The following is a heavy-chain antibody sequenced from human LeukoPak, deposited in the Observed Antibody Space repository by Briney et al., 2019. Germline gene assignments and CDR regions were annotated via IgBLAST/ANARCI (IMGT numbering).Heavy chain of an antibody. Sequence: SETLSLTCTVSGGSLSSYYWSWIRQPPGKGLEWIGYIYYIWNTNYNPSLKSRVTVSVDTSKNQFSLKLSSMTAADTAVYYCARVGSSGYYSSGGFDIWGQGTMVTVSS. CDR1: GGSLSSYY. CDR2: IYYIWNT. V-gene: IGHV4-59*01. D-gene: IGHD3-22*01. J-gene: IGHJ3*02. CDR3: ARVGSSGYYSSGGFDI.